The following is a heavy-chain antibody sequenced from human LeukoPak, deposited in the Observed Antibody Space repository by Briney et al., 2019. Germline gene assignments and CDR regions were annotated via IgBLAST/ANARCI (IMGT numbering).Heavy chain of an antibody. CDR1: GGSISSGSYY. CDR2: IYTSGST. J-gene: IGHJ5*02. CDR3: ARRGPRAARRIDP. Sequence: PSETLSLTCTVSGGSISSGSYYWSWIRQPAGKGLEWIGRIYTSGSTNYNPSLKSRVTISVDTSKNQFSLKLSSVTAADTAVYYCARRGPRAARRIDPWGQGTLVTVSS. V-gene: IGHV4-61*02. D-gene: IGHD6-6*01.